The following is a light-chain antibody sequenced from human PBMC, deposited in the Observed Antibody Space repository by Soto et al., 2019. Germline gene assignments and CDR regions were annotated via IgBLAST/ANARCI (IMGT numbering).Light chain of an antibody. J-gene: IGKJ5*01. CDR3: QQRSNWPPIT. V-gene: IGKV3-11*01. CDR1: QSVSSY. CDR2: DAS. Sequence: VLTQSPFTLSLSPGERATLSCRASQSVSSYLAWYQQKPGQAPRLLIYDASNRATGIPARFSGGGSGTDFTLTINNLEPEDFAIYYCQQRSNWPPITFGQGTRLEI.